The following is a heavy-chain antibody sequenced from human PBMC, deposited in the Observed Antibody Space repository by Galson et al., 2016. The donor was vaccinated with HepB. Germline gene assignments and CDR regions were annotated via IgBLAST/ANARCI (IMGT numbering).Heavy chain of an antibody. J-gene: IGHJ5*02. CDR1: GFTFGDYA. V-gene: IGHV3-49*03. Sequence: SLRLSCAGLGFTFGDYAMGWFRQAPGKGLEWVAFIRTEEYSGTTDYAASVRGRFTISRDDSINIAYLQMDNLVTEDTAIYYCSRDALRNAEQDIWSGWRFDPWGQGTLV. CDR2: IRTEEYSGTT. D-gene: IGHD3-3*01. CDR3: SRDALRNAEQDIWSGWRFDP.